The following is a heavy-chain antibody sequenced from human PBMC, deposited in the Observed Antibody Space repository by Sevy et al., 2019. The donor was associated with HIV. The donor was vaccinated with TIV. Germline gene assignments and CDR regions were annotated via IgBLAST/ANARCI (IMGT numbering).Heavy chain of an antibody. V-gene: IGHV3-30*14. D-gene: IGHD1-26*01. CDR3: AVGEGFFLY. CDR2: ISHDGTNT. J-gene: IGHJ4*02. CDR1: RFAFSSYA. Sequence: GGSLRLSCAASRFAFSSYAVHWVRQAPGKGLEWVAFISHDGTNTDYAASVNGRFTISRDNSRNTLHLDISSLRVEDTAVYYCAVGEGFFLYWGQGTLVTVSS.